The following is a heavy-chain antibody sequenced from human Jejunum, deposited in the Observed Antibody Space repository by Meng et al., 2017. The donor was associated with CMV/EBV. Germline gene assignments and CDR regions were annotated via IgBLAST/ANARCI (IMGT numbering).Heavy chain of an antibody. Sequence: SGVTFSSYAMSWVRQAPGKGLEWVSVISGLEIGTYYADSVKGRFTISRDNSKNTLYLQMNSLRAEDTAVYYCAKGVTVFEVAPGYWGQGTRVTVSS. J-gene: IGHJ4*02. CDR3: AKGVTVFEVAPGY. CDR1: GVTFSSYA. D-gene: IGHD3-3*01. CDR2: ISGLEIGT. V-gene: IGHV3-23*01.